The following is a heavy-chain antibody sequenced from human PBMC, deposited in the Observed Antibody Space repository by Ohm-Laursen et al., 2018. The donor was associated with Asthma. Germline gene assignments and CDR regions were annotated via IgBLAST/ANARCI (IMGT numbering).Heavy chain of an antibody. V-gene: IGHV3-30*18. CDR1: GFTFSSYG. D-gene: IGHD6-13*01. CDR2: ISYDGSNK. J-gene: IGHJ6*02. Sequence: SLRLSCSASGFTFSSYGMHWVRQAPGKGLEWVAVISYDGSNKYYADSVKGRFTISRDNSKNTLYLQMNSLRAEDTAVYYCAKDLVGMVRRYYYYGMDVWGQGTTVTVSS. CDR3: AKDLVGMVRRYYYYGMDV.